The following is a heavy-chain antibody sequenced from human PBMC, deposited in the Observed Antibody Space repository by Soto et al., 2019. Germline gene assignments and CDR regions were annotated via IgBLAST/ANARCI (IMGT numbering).Heavy chain of an antibody. J-gene: IGHJ4*02. CDR3: AKDGNYYDSSGYYYVYFDY. Sequence: GGSLRLSCAASGFTFSSYAMSWVRQAPGKGLEWVSAISGSGGSTYYADSVKGRFTISRDNSKNTLYLQMNSLRAEDTAVYYFAKDGNYYDSSGYYYVYFDYWGQGTLVTVSS. V-gene: IGHV3-23*01. CDR1: GFTFSSYA. D-gene: IGHD3-22*01. CDR2: ISGSGGST.